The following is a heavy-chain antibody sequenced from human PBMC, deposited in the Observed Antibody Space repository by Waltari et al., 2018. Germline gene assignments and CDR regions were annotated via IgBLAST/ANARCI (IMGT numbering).Heavy chain of an antibody. V-gene: IGHV1-24*01. D-gene: IGHD1-26*01. CDR3: ATDKGYVRATQVAYSFDY. CDR2: FVPEDGET. Sequence: QVQLVQSGAEVKKPGASVKVSCKVSGYTLTELSMHWVRQAPGKGLEWMGGFVPEDGETSYAQKSTRRVTTTDDTSTYTAYMKLSSLRSEDTALYYCATDKGYVRATQVAYSFDYGGPGTLVIVSS. CDR1: GYTLTELS. J-gene: IGHJ4*02.